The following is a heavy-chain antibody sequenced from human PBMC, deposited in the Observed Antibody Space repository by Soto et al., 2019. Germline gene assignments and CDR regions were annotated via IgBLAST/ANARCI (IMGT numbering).Heavy chain of an antibody. Sequence: DVQLLESGGDLVQPGGSLRLSCAASGFIFSKYGMSWVRQAPGKGLEWVSLIRGSGGPTNYADSVKGRFTVSRDNSKNILLLQMNSLRAEDTAVYYCVKDFRVGYDWTHDWGQGTLVTVSS. V-gene: IGHV3-23*01. J-gene: IGHJ4*02. CDR1: GFIFSKYG. D-gene: IGHD5-12*01. CDR2: IRGSGGPT. CDR3: VKDFRVGYDWTHD.